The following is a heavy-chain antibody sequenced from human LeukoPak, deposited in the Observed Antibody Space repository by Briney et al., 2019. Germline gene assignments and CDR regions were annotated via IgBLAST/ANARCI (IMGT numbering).Heavy chain of an antibody. J-gene: IGHJ4*02. V-gene: IGHV1-46*01. CDR2: ISPSGGST. Sequence: ASVKVSCKAFGYTFTSNYMHWVRQAPGQGPEWMGVISPSGGSTTYAQKFQGRVTLTRDMSTSTDYLELSSLRSEDTAVYYCARDREVATMGGYFDYWGQGTLVTVSS. D-gene: IGHD5-24*01. CDR1: GYTFTSNY. CDR3: ARDREVATMGGYFDY.